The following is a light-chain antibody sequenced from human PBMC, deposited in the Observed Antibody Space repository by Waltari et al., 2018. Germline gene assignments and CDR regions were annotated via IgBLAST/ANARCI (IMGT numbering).Light chain of an antibody. CDR1: SSDVGGYNY. Sequence: QSALTQPASVSGSPGQSITISCPGTSSDVGGYNYVPWYQQHPGKAPKLMIYEVNNRPSGVSDRFSGSKSGNTASLTISGLQAEDEADYYCTSYTSSITYVFGTGTKVTVL. J-gene: IGLJ1*01. CDR3: TSYTSSITYV. CDR2: EVN. V-gene: IGLV2-14*01.